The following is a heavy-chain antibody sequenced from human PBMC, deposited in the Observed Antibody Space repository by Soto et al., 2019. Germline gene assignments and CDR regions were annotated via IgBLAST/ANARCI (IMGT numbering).Heavy chain of an antibody. CDR2: IRSKAYSYAT. CDR1: GFTFSGSA. D-gene: IGHD7-27*01. Sequence: EVPLVESGGGLVQPGGSLILSCAASGFTFSGSAMHWVRQASGKGLEWVGRIRSKAYSYATAYAASVNGRFTLSRDDSKNTAYLQMNSLKSEDTAVYYCSHSSKTGDDAFDIWGQGTMVTVSS. CDR3: SHSSKTGDDAFDI. V-gene: IGHV3-73*01. J-gene: IGHJ3*02.